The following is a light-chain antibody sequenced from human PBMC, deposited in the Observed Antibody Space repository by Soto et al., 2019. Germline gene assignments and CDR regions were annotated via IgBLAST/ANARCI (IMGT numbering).Light chain of an antibody. CDR1: QSVSRK. CDR3: XQYSDWPPT. CDR2: AAS. V-gene: IGKV3-15*01. J-gene: IGKJ1*01. Sequence: ETVMTQSPAXLSVSPGXRAXXSSTDSQSVSRKLAWYQQKPGQAPRLLMNAASTRAAGIPTRFRGSGSGTEFTLTIASLQSEDLGVYNCXQYSDWPPTFGXGTKVDIK.